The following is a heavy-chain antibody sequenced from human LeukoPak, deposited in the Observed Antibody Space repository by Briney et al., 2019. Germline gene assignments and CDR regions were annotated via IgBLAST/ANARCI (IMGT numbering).Heavy chain of an antibody. J-gene: IGHJ5*02. CDR2: ISYDGSNK. CDR1: GFTFSSYA. D-gene: IGHD1-26*01. Sequence: PGGSLRLSCAASGFTFSSYAMHWVRQAPGKGLEWVAVISYDGSNKYYADSVKGRFTISRDNSKNTLHLQMNSLRAEDTAVYYCAREGGAGGSYLEHNWFDPWGQGTLVTVSS. CDR3: AREGGAGGSYLEHNWFDP. V-gene: IGHV3-30*04.